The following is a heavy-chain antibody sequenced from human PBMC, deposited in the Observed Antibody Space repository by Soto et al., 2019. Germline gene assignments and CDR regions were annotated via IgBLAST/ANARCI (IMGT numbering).Heavy chain of an antibody. CDR1: GFTFSSYG. CDR2: IWYDGSNK. V-gene: IGHV3-33*01. Sequence: GGSLRLSCAASGFTFSSYGMHWVRQAPGKGLEWVAVIWYDGSNKYYADSVKGRFTISRDNSKNTLYLQMNSLRAEDTAVYYCARDQGDRWELLLGHWAFDIWGQGTIVTVS. D-gene: IGHD1-26*01. CDR3: ARDQGDRWELLLGHWAFDI. J-gene: IGHJ3*02.